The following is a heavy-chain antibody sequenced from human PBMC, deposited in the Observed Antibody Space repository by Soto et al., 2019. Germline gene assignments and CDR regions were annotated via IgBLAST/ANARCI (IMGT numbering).Heavy chain of an antibody. CDR3: ARSPDDYGVRSHFDY. D-gene: IGHD4-17*01. V-gene: IGHV5-51*01. J-gene: IGHJ4*02. Sequence: GESLKISCKGSGYSFTSYWIGWVRQMPGKGLEWMGIIYPGDSDTRYSPSFQGQVTISADKSISTAYLQWSSLKASDPAMYYCARSPDDYGVRSHFDYWGQGTLVTVSS. CDR2: IYPGDSDT. CDR1: GYSFTSYW.